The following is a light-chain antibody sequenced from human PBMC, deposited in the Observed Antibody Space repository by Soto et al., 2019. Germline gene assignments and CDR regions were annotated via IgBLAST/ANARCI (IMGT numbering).Light chain of an antibody. CDR3: QTWGTGTWV. Sequence: QAVVTQSPSASASLGASVKLTCTLSSGHSSYAIAWHQQQPEKGPRYLMKLNSDGSHSKGDGIPDRFSGSSSGAERYLTISSLQSEDEADYYCQTWGTGTWVLGGGTKVTVL. V-gene: IGLV4-69*01. J-gene: IGLJ3*02. CDR2: LNSDGSH. CDR1: SGHSSYA.